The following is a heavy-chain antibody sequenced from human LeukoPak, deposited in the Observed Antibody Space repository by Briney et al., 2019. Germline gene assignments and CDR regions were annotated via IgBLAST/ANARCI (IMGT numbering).Heavy chain of an antibody. D-gene: IGHD7-27*01. J-gene: IGHJ4*02. V-gene: IGHV3-23*01. CDR1: GFTFSSYT. CDR3: AKDGGLWVSAHWGDS. CDR2: LTTGDGNT. Sequence: QSGGSLRLSCTASGFTFSSYTMTWVRQAPGKGLKWVSTLTTGDGNTYYADSVKGRFTVSRDDSKNTLYLQMNSLRAEDTAVYYCAKDGGLWVSAHWGDSWGRGTLVTVSS.